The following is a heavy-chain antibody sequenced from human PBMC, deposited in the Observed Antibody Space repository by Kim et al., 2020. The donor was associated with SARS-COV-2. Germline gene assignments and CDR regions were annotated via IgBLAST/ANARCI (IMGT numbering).Heavy chain of an antibody. V-gene: IGHV3-49*04. CDR1: GFTFGDYA. J-gene: IGHJ4*02. CDR2: IRSKAYGGTT. Sequence: GGSLRLSCTASGFTFGDYAMSWVRQAPGKGLEWVGFIRSKAYGGTTEYAASVKGRFTISRDDSKSIAYLQMNSLKTEDTAVYYCTRDRTTMVRGVLDYWGQGTLVTVSS. CDR3: TRDRTTMVRGVLDY. D-gene: IGHD3-10*01.